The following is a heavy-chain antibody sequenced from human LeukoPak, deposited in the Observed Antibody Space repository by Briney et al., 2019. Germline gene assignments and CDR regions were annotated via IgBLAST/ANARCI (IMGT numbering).Heavy chain of an antibody. J-gene: IGHJ4*02. D-gene: IGHD7-27*01. CDR1: GFTFSSYA. V-gene: IGHV3-48*03. CDR3: ARTGGDDY. CDR2: ISSSGSTI. Sequence: GGALTLSCAASGFTFSSYAMSWVGPARAKGLDWVSYISSSGSTIYYADSVKGRFTISRDNAKNSLHLQMNSLRAEDTAVYYCARTGGDDYWGQGTLVTVSS.